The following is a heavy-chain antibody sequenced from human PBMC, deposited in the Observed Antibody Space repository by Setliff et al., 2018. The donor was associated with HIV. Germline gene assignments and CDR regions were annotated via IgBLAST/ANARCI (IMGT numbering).Heavy chain of an antibody. CDR3: AGSRVYFVKAE. J-gene: IGHJ4*02. Sequence: GGSLRLSCAASGFTSGFTFTNYWMSWVRQAPGKGLEWVANINQNGREKYYVDSVKGRFTISRDNANDSLYLQMNSLRGEDTAVYYCAGSRVYFVKAEWGQGTLVTVSS. CDR2: INQNGREK. V-gene: IGHV3-7*01. CDR1: GFTSGFTFTNYW. D-gene: IGHD6-13*01.